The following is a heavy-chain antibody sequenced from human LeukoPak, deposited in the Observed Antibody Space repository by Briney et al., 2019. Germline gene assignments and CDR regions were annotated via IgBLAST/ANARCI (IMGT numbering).Heavy chain of an antibody. CDR2: INADDGWT. CDR3: ARDYNSIHAFDI. J-gene: IGHJ3*02. D-gene: IGHD5-24*01. Sequence: PGGSLRLSCATSGFNFSTYAMSWVRQAPGKGLEWVSGINADDGWTYYADSVKGRFTISRDNSKNTLYLQMNSLGPEDTAVYYCARDYNSIHAFDIWGQGTMVTVS. V-gene: IGHV3-23*01. CDR1: GFNFSTYA.